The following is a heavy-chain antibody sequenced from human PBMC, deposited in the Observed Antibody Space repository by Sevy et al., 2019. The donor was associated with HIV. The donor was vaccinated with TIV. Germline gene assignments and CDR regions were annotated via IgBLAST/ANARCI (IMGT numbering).Heavy chain of an antibody. J-gene: IGHJ4*02. D-gene: IGHD2-21*02. V-gene: IGHV3-30-3*01. CDR2: MSYDGSNK. CDR3: ARGGVVVTAMIRN. Sequence: GGSLRLSCAASGFTFSSYAMHWVRQAPGKGLEWVAVMSYDGSNKYCADSVKGRFTISRDNSKNTLYLQMNSLRAEDTAVYYCARGGVVVTAMIRNWGQGTLVTVSS. CDR1: GFTFSSYA.